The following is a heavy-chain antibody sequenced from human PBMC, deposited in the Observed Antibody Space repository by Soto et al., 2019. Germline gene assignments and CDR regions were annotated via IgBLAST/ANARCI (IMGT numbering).Heavy chain of an antibody. Sequence: ASVEVSCKGSGYTFTSYYMHWVRQAPGQGLEWMGIINPSGGSTSYAQKFQGRVTMTRDTSTSTVYMELSSLRSEDMAVYYCARGDRYSYGSYYFDYWGQGTLVTVSS. CDR2: INPSGGST. CDR3: ARGDRYSYGSYYFDY. D-gene: IGHD5-18*01. CDR1: GYTFTSYY. J-gene: IGHJ4*02. V-gene: IGHV1-46*01.